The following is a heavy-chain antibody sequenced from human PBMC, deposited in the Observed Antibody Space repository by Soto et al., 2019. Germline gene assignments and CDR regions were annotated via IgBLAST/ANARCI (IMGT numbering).Heavy chain of an antibody. Sequence: SVKVSCKASGGTFSSYAISWVRQAPGQGLEWMGGIIPIFGTANYAQKFQGRVTITADKSTSTAYMELSSLRSEDTAVYYCARSGIAVAGTIDYWGQGTLVTVSS. CDR3: ARSGIAVAGTIDY. CDR1: GGTFSSYA. V-gene: IGHV1-69*06. D-gene: IGHD6-19*01. CDR2: IIPIFGTA. J-gene: IGHJ4*02.